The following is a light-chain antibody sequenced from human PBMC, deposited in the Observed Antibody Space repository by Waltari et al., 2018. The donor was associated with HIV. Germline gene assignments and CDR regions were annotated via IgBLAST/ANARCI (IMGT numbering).Light chain of an antibody. J-gene: IGLJ2*01. CDR3: SSYTDTTTLGVV. CDR1: GSDVGGYNY. Sequence: QSALTQPASVSGSPGQSITISCTGTGSDVGGYNYVSWYQQRPGAAPKLLIYEVRNRTSGISHRFSGSKSGNTASLTISGLQAEDEADYYCSSYTDTTTLGVVFGGGTKLTVL. CDR2: EVR. V-gene: IGLV2-14*01.